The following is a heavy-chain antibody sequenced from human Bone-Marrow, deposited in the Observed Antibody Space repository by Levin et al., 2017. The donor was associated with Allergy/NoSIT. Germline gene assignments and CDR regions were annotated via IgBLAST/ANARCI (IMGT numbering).Heavy chain of an antibody. CDR1: GFTFSSYG. CDR2: ISYDGSNK. D-gene: IGHD6-13*01. J-gene: IGHJ6*03. V-gene: IGHV3-30*18. Sequence: PGGSLRLSCAASGFTFSSYGMHWVRQAPGKGLEGLAVISYDGSNKYYADSVKGRFTISRDNSKNTLYLQMNSLRAEDTAVYYCAKSISAAGTNYHYYYMDVWGKGTTVTVSS. CDR3: AKSISAAGTNYHYYYMDV.